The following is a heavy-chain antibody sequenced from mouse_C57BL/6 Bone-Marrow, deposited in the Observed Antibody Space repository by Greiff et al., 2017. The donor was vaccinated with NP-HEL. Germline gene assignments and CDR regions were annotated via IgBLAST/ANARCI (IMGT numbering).Heavy chain of an antibody. Sequence: EVQLVESGPGLVKPSQSLSLTCSVTGYSITSGYYWNWIRQFPGNKLEWMGYISYDGSNNYNPSLKNRISITRDTSKNQFFLKLNSLTTEDTATYYCARRGGFYYDYEGDRDYWGQGTTLTVSS. V-gene: IGHV3-6*01. CDR3: ARRGGFYYDYEGDRDY. J-gene: IGHJ2*01. D-gene: IGHD2-4*01. CDR2: ISYDGSN. CDR1: GYSITSGYY.